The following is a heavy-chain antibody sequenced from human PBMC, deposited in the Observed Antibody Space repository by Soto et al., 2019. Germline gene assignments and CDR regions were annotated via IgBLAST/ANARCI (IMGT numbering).Heavy chain of an antibody. CDR3: ANMSSSSTFDS. Sequence: EVQLLESGGGLVQPGESLRLSCAASGFTFSSYAMSWVRQAPGKGLEWVSVISGSDDSTYYADYVKGRFTISRDNSKHTLYLQMNSLRAGDTAVYYCANMSSSSTFDSWGQGTLLTVSS. V-gene: IGHV3-23*01. CDR2: ISGSDDST. J-gene: IGHJ4*02. CDR1: GFTFSSYA. D-gene: IGHD6-6*01.